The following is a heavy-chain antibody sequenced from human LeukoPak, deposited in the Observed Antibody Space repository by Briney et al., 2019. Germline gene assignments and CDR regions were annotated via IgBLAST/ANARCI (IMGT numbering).Heavy chain of an antibody. V-gene: IGHV3-9*01. D-gene: IGHD2-15*01. CDR3: ARDGLAAATLHWCFDL. CDR2: ISWNSGSI. Sequence: GGSLRLSCAASGFTFDDYAMHWVRQAPGKGLEWVSGISWNSGSIGYADSVKGRFTISRDNARNSLYLQMNSLRAEDTAVYYCARDGLAAATLHWCFDLWGRGTLVTVSS. J-gene: IGHJ2*01. CDR1: GFTFDDYA.